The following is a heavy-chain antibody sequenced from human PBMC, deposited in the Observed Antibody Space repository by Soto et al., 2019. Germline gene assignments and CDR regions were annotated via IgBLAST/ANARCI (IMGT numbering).Heavy chain of an antibody. D-gene: IGHD6-6*01. CDR2: NYHSGIT. Sequence: QVQLQESGPGLVKPSQTLSLTCTVSGGSISSGGYYWTWIRQHPGKGLEWIGYNYHSGITYYNPSLPTPVTISLATSKNPSSLTLTSVPAADTAVYYCARGSSIAVLYGMDVWGQGPTVTVSS. CDR1: GGSISSGGYY. V-gene: IGHV4-31*01. CDR3: ARGSSIAVLYGMDV. J-gene: IGHJ6*02.